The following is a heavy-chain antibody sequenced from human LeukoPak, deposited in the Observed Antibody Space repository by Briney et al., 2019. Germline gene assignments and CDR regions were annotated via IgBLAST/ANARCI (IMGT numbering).Heavy chain of an antibody. D-gene: IGHD2-2*01. CDR1: GYTITSYG. V-gene: IGHV1-18*04. CDR2: ITPYNGNT. Sequence: ASVKVSCKASGYTITSYGISWVRQAPGQGLEWMGWITPYNGNTNYAQKFQGRVTMTTDTSTNTAYMELRSLRSDDTAVYYCARDPCESNSCYGWRVWFDPWGQGTLVTVSS. J-gene: IGHJ5*02. CDR3: ARDPCESNSCYGWRVWFDP.